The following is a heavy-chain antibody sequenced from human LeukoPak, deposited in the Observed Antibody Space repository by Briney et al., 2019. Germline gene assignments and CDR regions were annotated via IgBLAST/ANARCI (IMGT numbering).Heavy chain of an antibody. J-gene: IGHJ6*03. Sequence: PGGSLRLSCAASGFTFSSYSMNWVRQAPGEGLEWVSSISGSSSYIYYADSVKGRFTISRDNAKNSLYLQMNSLRAEDTAVYYCARDQVVRGVSGPNYYMDVWGKGTTVTVSS. V-gene: IGHV3-21*01. CDR3: ARDQVVRGVSGPNYYMDV. CDR2: ISGSSSYI. CDR1: GFTFSSYS. D-gene: IGHD3-10*01.